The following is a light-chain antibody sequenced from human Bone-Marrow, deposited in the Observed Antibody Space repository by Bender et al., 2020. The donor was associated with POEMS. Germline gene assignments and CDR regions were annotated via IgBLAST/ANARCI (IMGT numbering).Light chain of an antibody. CDR2: DDS. Sequence: SYVLTQPPSASVAPGQTARITCGGDNIGRKSVHWYQQKPGQAPVLVIYDDSDRPSGVPERISGSNSGNTATLTVSRVEAGDEADYYCQVWDSSSEHYVFGTGTKVTVL. J-gene: IGLJ1*01. V-gene: IGLV3-21*02. CDR1: NIGRKS. CDR3: QVWDSSSEHYV.